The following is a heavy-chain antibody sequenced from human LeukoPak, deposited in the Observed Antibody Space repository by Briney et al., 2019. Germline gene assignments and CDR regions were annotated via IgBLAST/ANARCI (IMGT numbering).Heavy chain of an antibody. CDR1: GDSVSSDNVA. Sequence: SQTLSLTCDISGDSVSSDNVAWNWIRQSPSRGLEWLGRTYYRSQWLQQYGVSVKGRVTINPDTSKNQISLQLSSVTPYDTAIYYCERWIHATGCLDYWGQGALVTVSS. CDR2: TYYRSQWLQ. CDR3: ERWIHATGCLDY. V-gene: IGHV6-1*01. D-gene: IGHD1-14*01. J-gene: IGHJ4*02.